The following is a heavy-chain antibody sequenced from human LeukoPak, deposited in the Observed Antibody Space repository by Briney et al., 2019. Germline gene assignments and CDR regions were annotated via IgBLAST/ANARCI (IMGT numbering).Heavy chain of an antibody. Sequence: GGSLRLSCAASGFTFSSYWMSWVRQAPGKGLEWVANIKQDGSEKYYVDSVKGRFTISRDNAKNSLYLQMNSLSAEDTAVYYCARVGDFWSGYSHYYMDVWGKGTTVTVSS. V-gene: IGHV3-7*01. CDR1: GFTFSSYW. J-gene: IGHJ6*03. D-gene: IGHD3-3*01. CDR3: ARVGDFWSGYSHYYMDV. CDR2: IKQDGSEK.